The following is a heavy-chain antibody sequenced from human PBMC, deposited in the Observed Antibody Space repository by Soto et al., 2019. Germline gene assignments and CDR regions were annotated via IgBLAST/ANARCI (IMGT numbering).Heavy chain of an antibody. Sequence: QVQLVQSGPELKKPGASVKVSCKTSGYSFHNSGISWVRQAPGQGHEWMGWISVFNGYAHYAQKFQGRVIMTADTLTSTAYMELRGLRSDDTAMYYCSKNGTTWFASWGQGTPVTVSS. CDR2: ISVFNGYA. CDR1: GYSFHNSG. V-gene: IGHV1-18*01. J-gene: IGHJ5*01. D-gene: IGHD1-1*01. CDR3: SKNGTTWFAS.